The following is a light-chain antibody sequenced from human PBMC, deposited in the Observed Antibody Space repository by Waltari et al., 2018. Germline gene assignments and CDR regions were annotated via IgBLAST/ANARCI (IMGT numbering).Light chain of an antibody. CDR2: VNSDGSH. CDR1: SGHSSNV. V-gene: IGLV4-69*01. CDR3: QTGGHGTWV. Sequence: QLVLTQSPSASASLGASVKLTCTLSSGHSSNVLAWLQQQQEKGPRYLMKVNSDGSHSKGDKIPDRFSGSSSGTEHYLTISSLQSEDEADYYCQTGGHGTWVFGGGTKLTVL. J-gene: IGLJ3*02.